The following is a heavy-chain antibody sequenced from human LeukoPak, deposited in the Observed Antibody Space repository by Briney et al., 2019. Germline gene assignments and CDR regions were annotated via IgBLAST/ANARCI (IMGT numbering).Heavy chain of an antibody. CDR1: GYSISSGYY. V-gene: IGHV4-38-2*02. CDR3: ASQWTIFDAFDI. Sequence: SETLSLTCTVSGYSISSGYYWGWVRQPPGKGLEWIGNIFHSGTTHYNPSLKSRVNMSVDTSNNQFSLKLSSVTAADMAVYYCASQWTIFDAFDIWGQGTMVTVSS. CDR2: IFHSGTT. D-gene: IGHD2-8*01. J-gene: IGHJ3*02.